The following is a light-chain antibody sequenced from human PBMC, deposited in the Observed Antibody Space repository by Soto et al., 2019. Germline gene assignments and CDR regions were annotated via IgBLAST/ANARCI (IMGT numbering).Light chain of an antibody. Sequence: QLVLTQSPSASASLGASVKLTCTLNSGHSNYAIAWHQLQPEKGPRYLMKVNSDGTLSKGDGIPDRFSGSSSGAERYLTISSLQSEDEADYYCQTWGSGIRVFGGGTKVTVL. CDR2: VNSDGTL. V-gene: IGLV4-69*01. CDR3: QTWGSGIRV. CDR1: SGHSNYA. J-gene: IGLJ3*02.